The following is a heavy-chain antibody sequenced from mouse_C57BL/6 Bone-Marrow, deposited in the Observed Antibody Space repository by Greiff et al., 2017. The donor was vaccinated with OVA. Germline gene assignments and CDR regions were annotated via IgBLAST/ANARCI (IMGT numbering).Heavy chain of an antibody. CDR3: ARRGNWEYYYARDD. Sequence: QVQLKQSGPELVKPGASVKLSCKASGYTFTSYDIHWVKQRPGQGLEWIGWIYPRDGSTKYNEKFKGKATLTVDTSSSTAYMELHSLTSEDSAVYFCARRGNWEYYYARDDWGQGTSVTVAS. V-gene: IGHV1-85*01. D-gene: IGHD4-1*01. J-gene: IGHJ4*01. CDR1: GYTFTSYD. CDR2: IYPRDGST.